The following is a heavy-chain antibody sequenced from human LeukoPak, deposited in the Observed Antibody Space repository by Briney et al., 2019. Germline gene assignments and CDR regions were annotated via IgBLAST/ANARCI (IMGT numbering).Heavy chain of an antibody. J-gene: IGHJ3*02. Sequence: SSETLSLTCTVSGGSISSSSYYWGWIRQPPGKGLEWIGSIYYSGSTYYNPSLKSRVTISVDTSKNQFFLKLSSVTAADTAVYYCASYSMVRGARDAFDIWGQGTMVTVSS. CDR3: ASYSMVRGARDAFDI. V-gene: IGHV4-39*01. D-gene: IGHD3-10*01. CDR2: IYYSGST. CDR1: GGSISSSSYY.